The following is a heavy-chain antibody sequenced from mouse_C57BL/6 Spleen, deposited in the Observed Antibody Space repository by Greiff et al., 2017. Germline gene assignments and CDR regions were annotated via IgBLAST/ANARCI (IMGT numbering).Heavy chain of an antibody. Sequence: VQLKESGGDLVKPGGSLKLSCAASGFTFSSYGMSWVRQTPDKRLEWVATISSGGSYTYYPDSVKGRFTISRDNAKNTLYLQMSSLKSEDTAMYYCATPYDYDFAYWGQGTLVTVSA. J-gene: IGHJ3*01. CDR1: GFTFSSYG. V-gene: IGHV5-6*01. CDR2: ISSGGSYT. D-gene: IGHD2-4*01. CDR3: ATPYDYDFAY.